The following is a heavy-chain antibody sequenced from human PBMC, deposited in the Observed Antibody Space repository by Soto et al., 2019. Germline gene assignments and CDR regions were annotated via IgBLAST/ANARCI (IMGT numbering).Heavy chain of an antibody. CDR1: VGSFGGYY. V-gene: IGHV4-34*01. CDR3: ARRIQLWFRAYYYYGMDV. Sequence: SEPLSLPCAVYVGSFGGYYWRWIRQPPVKGLEWIVEINHSGSTKYNPSLKSRVTISVDTSKNQFSLKLSSVTAADTAVYYCARRIQLWFRAYYYYGMDVWGQGTTVTVSS. J-gene: IGHJ6*02. D-gene: IGHD5-18*01. CDR2: INHSGST.